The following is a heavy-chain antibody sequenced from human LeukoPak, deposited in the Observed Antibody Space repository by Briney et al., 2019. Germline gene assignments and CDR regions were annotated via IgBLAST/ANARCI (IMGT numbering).Heavy chain of an antibody. CDR2: INPKNGVT. CDR1: GYMFTGYY. J-gene: IGHJ4*02. CDR3: VRAGGRLLYFFDF. Sequence: ASVKVSCKASGYMFTGYYLHWVRQAPGQGPEWMGQINPKNGVTNFAQKFQGRVTMTRDTSIATADMELSRLTSDDTAVYYCVRAGGRLLYFFDFWGQGTLVTVSS. D-gene: IGHD2-15*01. V-gene: IGHV1-2*06.